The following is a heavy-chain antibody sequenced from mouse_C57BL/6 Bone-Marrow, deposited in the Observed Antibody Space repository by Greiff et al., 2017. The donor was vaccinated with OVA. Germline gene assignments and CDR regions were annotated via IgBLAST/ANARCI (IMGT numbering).Heavy chain of an antibody. D-gene: IGHD2-4*01. Sequence: VQLVESGPELVKPGASVKISCKASGYAFSSSWMNWVKQRPGKGLEWIGRIYPGDGDTNYNGKFKGKATLTADKSSSTAYMQLSSLTSEDSAVYFCARGYYDDDACAYWGQGTLVTVSA. CDR3: ARGYYDDDACAY. CDR1: GYAFSSSW. J-gene: IGHJ3*01. CDR2: IYPGDGDT. V-gene: IGHV1-82*01.